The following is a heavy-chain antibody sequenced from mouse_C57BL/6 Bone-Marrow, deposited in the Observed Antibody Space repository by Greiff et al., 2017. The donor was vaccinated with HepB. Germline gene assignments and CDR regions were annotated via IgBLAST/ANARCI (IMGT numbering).Heavy chain of an antibody. CDR2: INPNNGGT. Sequence: SGYTFTDYYMNWVKQSHGQSLEWIGDINPNNGGTSYNQKFKGKATLTVDKSSSTAYMELRSLTSEDSAVYYCARPSSGYLNFDYWGQGTTLTVSS. J-gene: IGHJ2*01. V-gene: IGHV1-26*01. D-gene: IGHD3-2*02. CDR3: ARPSSGYLNFDY. CDR1: GYTFTDYY.